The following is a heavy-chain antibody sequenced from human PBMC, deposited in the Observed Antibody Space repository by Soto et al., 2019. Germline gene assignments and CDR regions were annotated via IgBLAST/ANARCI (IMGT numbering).Heavy chain of an antibody. Sequence: GGSLRLSCAASGFTFSDYYMTWIRQAPGKGLEWVSYIGTSGNTIYYAGSVKGRFTISRDNAKNSLYLQMNSLRAEDTAVYYCARDRAPSLDYWGQGTLVTVSS. J-gene: IGHJ4*02. CDR1: GFTFSDYY. CDR2: IGTSGNTI. V-gene: IGHV3-11*01. CDR3: ARDRAPSLDY.